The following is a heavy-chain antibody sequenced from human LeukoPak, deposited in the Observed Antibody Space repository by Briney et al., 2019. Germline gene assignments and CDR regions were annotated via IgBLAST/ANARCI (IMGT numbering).Heavy chain of an antibody. CDR1: GFTFNNAW. V-gene: IGHV3-15*01. Sequence: GGSLRLSCAVSGFTFNNAWMSWVRQAPGKELEWVGRIKSISDGGTTDYAAPVKGRFTISRDDSKNTLYLQMNSLKTEDTAVYYCTTGRITIFGVVLVPWGQGTLVTVSS. CDR2: IKSISDGGTT. D-gene: IGHD3-3*01. CDR3: TTGRITIFGVVLVP. J-gene: IGHJ5*02.